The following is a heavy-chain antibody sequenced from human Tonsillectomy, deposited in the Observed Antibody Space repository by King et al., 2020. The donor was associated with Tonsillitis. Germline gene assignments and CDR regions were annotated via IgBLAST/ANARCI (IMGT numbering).Heavy chain of an antibody. CDR2: IYYSGST. D-gene: IGHD5-12*01. J-gene: IGHJ4*02. CDR1: GGSISSGDYY. V-gene: IGHV4-30-4*01. Sequence: QLQESGPGLVKPSQTLSLTCTVSGGSISSGDYYWSWIRQPPGKGLEWIGYIYYSGSTYYNPSLKSRVTISVDTSKNQFSLKLSTVTAADTAVYYCAREKSGLKAAPKLGSDPFDYWGQGTLVTVSS. CDR3: AREKSGLKAAPKLGSDPFDY.